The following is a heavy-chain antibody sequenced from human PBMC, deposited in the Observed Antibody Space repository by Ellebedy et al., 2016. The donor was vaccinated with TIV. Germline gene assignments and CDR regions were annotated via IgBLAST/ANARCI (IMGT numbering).Heavy chain of an antibody. D-gene: IGHD2/OR15-2a*01. J-gene: IGHJ4*02. CDR3: ATATSHCKSSACNPGGY. CDR1: GFSFSDYD. V-gene: IGHV3-33*01. CDR2: IWDDGSVK. Sequence: GGSLRLXXAASGFSFSDYDIHWVRQTPGKGLEWVAGIWDDGSVKYYADSVKGRLTVSRDNSKNTLYLQTNSLRSEDTALYFCATATSHCKSSACNPGGYWGQGTLVTVSS.